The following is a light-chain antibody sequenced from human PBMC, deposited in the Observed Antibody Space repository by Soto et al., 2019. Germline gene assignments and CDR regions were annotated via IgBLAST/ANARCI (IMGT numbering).Light chain of an antibody. Sequence: EIVLTQSPATLSLSPGERATLSSRASQSVSSYLAWYQQKRGQAPRLLIYDASNRATGIPARFSGSGSGTYFTLTISSLEPEDFAVYYCQQRSNWPLTFGGGTKVEIK. CDR2: DAS. J-gene: IGKJ4*01. CDR3: QQRSNWPLT. V-gene: IGKV3-11*01. CDR1: QSVSSY.